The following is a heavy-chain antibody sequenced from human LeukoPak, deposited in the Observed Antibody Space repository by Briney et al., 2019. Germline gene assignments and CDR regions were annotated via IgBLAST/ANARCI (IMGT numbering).Heavy chain of an antibody. Sequence: GGSLRLSCAASGFTFSSYAMSWVRQAPGKGLEWVSAISGSGGSTHYADSVKGRFTISRDNSKNTLYLQMNSLRAEDTAVYYCASLPHDSSGYYFTEYFQHWGQGTLVTVSS. CDR1: GFTFSSYA. CDR3: ASLPHDSSGYYFTEYFQH. J-gene: IGHJ1*01. D-gene: IGHD3-22*01. CDR2: ISGSGGST. V-gene: IGHV3-23*01.